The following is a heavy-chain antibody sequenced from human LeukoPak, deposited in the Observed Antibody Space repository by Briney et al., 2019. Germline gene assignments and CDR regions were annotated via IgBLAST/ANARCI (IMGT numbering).Heavy chain of an antibody. CDR3: ARGQRDYYYGMDV. CDR1: GFTFSSYW. J-gene: IGHJ6*04. D-gene: IGHD1-1*01. Sequence: GGSLRLSCAASGFTFSSYWMSWVRQAPGKGLEWVANIKQDGSEKYYVDSVKGRFTISRDNAKNSLHLQMNSLRAEDTAVYYCARGQRDYYYGMDVWGKGTTVTVSS. V-gene: IGHV3-7*03. CDR2: IKQDGSEK.